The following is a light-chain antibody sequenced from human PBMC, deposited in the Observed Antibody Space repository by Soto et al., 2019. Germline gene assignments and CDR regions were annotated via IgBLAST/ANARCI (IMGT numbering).Light chain of an antibody. Sequence: QSELTHPAYVSRSPGQSITISYTGTSSDVGAYDYVSWYQQHPDKAPKLMIYEVSNRPSGVSDRFSGSKSVNTATLTISGLQAEDEADYYCSSYTSSSTRVFGTGTKVTVL. V-gene: IGLV2-14*03. CDR3: SSYTSSSTRV. CDR2: EVS. J-gene: IGLJ1*01. CDR1: SSDVGAYDY.